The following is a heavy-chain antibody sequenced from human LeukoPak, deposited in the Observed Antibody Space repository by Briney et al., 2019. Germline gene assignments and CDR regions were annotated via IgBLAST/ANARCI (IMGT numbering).Heavy chain of an antibody. J-gene: IGHJ4*02. CDR1: GGSITSYY. V-gene: IGHV4-59*01. D-gene: IGHD5-24*01. CDR2: VYYSGTT. Sequence: SETLSLTCAVSGGSITSYYRSWIRQVPGKGLEWIGYVYYSGTTNYNPSLKSRVTISVDTSKNQFSLRLTSVTAADTAVYYCARGRGRDGDNLVSWSQGTLVTVSS. CDR3: ARGRGRDGDNLVS.